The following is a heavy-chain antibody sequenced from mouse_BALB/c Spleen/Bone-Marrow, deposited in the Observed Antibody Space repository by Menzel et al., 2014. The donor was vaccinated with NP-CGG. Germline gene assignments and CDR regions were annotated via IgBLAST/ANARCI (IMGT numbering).Heavy chain of an antibody. CDR3: ARTDSSGSWFAY. CDR1: GYTFXSYY. Sequence: QVQLQQPGPELVKPGASVKMSCKASGYTFXSYYIHWVKQRPGQGLEWIGWIYPGDGSTKYNEKFKGKTTLTADKSSSTAYMLLSSLTSEDSAIYFCARTDSSGSWFAYWGQGTLVTVSA. J-gene: IGHJ3*01. V-gene: IGHV1S56*01. CDR2: IYPGDGST. D-gene: IGHD3-2*01.